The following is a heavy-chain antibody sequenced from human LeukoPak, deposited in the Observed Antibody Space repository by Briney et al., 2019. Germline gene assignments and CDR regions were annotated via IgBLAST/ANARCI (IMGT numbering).Heavy chain of an antibody. D-gene: IGHD3-22*01. CDR1: GGSISSYY. J-gene: IGHJ6*02. CDR2: IYYSGSA. V-gene: IGHV4-59*08. CDR3: ASSVGGYYPYGMDV. Sequence: SETLSLTCTVSGGSISSYYWSWIRQPPGKGLEWIGYIYYSGSANYNPSLKSRVTISVDTSKNQFSLKLSSVTAADTAVYYCASSVGGYYPYGMDVWGQGTTVTVSS.